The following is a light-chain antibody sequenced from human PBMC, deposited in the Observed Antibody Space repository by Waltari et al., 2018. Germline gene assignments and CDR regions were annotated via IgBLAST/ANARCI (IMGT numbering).Light chain of an antibody. V-gene: IGLV2-23*03. J-gene: IGLJ2*01. CDR2: EGS. Sequence: QSALTQPASVSGSPGQSITISCTGTSSDVGSYNLVSWYQQHPGKAPKLMIYEGSKRPSGVSNHFSGSKSGNTASLRISGLQAEDEADYYCCSYAGSSTFEVFGGGTKLTVL. CDR3: CSYAGSSTFEV. CDR1: SSDVGSYNL.